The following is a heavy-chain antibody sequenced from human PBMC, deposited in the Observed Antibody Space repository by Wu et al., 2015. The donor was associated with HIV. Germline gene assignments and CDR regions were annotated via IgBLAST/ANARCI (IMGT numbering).Heavy chain of an antibody. V-gene: IGHV1-69*05. D-gene: IGHD1-26*01. CDR3: ARASVGVTALYYYGMDV. Sequence: QVQLVQSGAEVKKPGSSVKVSCKASGGTFNSYAINWVRQAPGQGLEWMGGIIPMFGTANYEQKFQGRVTITTDESTNTAYMELSSLRSEDTAVYYCARASVGVTALYYYGMDVWGQGTTVTVSS. CDR1: GGTFNSYA. J-gene: IGHJ6*02. CDR2: IIPMFGTA.